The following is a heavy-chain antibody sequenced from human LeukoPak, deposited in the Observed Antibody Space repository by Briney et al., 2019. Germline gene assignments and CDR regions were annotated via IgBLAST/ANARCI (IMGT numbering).Heavy chain of an antibody. Sequence: GGSLRLSCAASGFTFSSYAMSWVRQAPGKGLEWVSAISGSGGSTYYADSVKGRFTISRDNAKNSLYLQMNSLRAEDTAVYYCARGTIAVAGTCGYWGQGTLVTVSS. J-gene: IGHJ4*02. D-gene: IGHD6-19*01. CDR3: ARGTIAVAGTCGY. V-gene: IGHV3-23*01. CDR2: ISGSGGST. CDR1: GFTFSSYA.